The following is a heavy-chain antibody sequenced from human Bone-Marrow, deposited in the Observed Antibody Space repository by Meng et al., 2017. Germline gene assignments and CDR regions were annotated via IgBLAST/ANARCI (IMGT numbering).Heavy chain of an antibody. J-gene: IGHJ4*02. Sequence: GGSLRLSCAASGLSFNNVWMSWVRQAPGKGLEWVSGITTSAETTYDVVSVKDRFTISRDNSKNTLYLQMNSLRAEDTAVYYCAKKGGNHEYDYWGQGTLVTVSS. CDR2: ITTSAETT. D-gene: IGHD2/OR15-2a*01. CDR3: AKKGGNHEYDY. V-gene: IGHV3-23*01. CDR1: GLSFNNVW.